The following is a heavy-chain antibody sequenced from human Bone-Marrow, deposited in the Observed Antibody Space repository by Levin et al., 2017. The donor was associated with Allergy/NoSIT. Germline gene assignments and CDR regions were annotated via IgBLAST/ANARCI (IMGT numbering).Heavy chain of an antibody. CDR2: IIPFSGIK. D-gene: IGHD2-2*01. V-gene: IGHV1-69*17. CDR1: GGTFSNYA. CDR3: GRGGATSNDY. J-gene: IGHJ4*02. Sequence: KISCKASGGTFSNYAISWVRQAPGQGLEWMGGIIPFSGIKNNAQKFQDRVTITADKSTSTAYMELSSLRSEDTAVYYCGRGGATSNDYWGRGTLVTVSS.